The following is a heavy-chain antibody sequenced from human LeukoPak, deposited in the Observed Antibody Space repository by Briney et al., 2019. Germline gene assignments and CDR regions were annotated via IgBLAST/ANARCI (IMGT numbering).Heavy chain of an antibody. CDR2: ISGSGGST. CDR3: AKGPYCSSTSCYWHDAFDI. D-gene: IGHD2-2*01. CDR1: GFTFSSYA. Sequence: RSLRLSCAASGFTFSSYAMSWVRQAPGKGLEWVSAISGSGGSTYYADSVKGRFTISRDNSKNTLYLQMYSLRAEDTAVYYCAKGPYCSSTSCYWHDAFDIWGQGTWSPSLQ. V-gene: IGHV3-23*01. J-gene: IGHJ3*02.